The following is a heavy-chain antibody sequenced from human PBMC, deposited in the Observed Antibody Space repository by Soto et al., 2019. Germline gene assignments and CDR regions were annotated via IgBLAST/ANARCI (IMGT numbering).Heavy chain of an antibody. D-gene: IGHD3-10*01. Sequence: GGSLRLSCAASGFSFSNYAMNWVRQAPGKGLDWVSVIYSGGGTYYAVSVKDRFTISRDNSKNTVYLQMNSLRPEDTAVYYCARLGPYGSESYSFRYNWFDPWGQGTLVTVSS. CDR3: ARLGPYGSESYSFRYNWFDP. CDR1: GFSFSNYA. CDR2: IYSGGGT. V-gene: IGHV3-53*01. J-gene: IGHJ5*02.